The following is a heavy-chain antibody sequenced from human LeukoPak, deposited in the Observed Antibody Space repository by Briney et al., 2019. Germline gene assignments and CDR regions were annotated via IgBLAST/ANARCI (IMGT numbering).Heavy chain of an antibody. Sequence: SSETLSLTCTVSGGSISSYYWSWLRQPAGRGLEWIGRIYSSGSTNYNPFLKSRVTMSIDTSKNQFSLKLSSVTAADTAMYYCARDGLGSGWYSVWFDPWGQGTLVTVSS. CDR3: ARDGLGSGWYSVWFDP. V-gene: IGHV4-4*07. J-gene: IGHJ5*02. CDR1: GGSISSYY. CDR2: IYSSGST. D-gene: IGHD6-19*01.